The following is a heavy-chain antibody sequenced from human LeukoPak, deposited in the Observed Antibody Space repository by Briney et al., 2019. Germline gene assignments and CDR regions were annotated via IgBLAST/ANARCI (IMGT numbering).Heavy chain of an antibody. CDR2: ISGSGGST. D-gene: IGHD3-22*01. Sequence: GGSLRLSCAASGFTFSSYAVTWVRQAPGEGLEWVSAISGSGGSTYYADSVKGRSTISRDNSKNTLYLQMNSLRAEDTAVYYCAKEPSWSLLRASWDYWGQGTLVTVSS. J-gene: IGHJ4*02. CDR1: GFTFSSYA. V-gene: IGHV3-23*01. CDR3: AKEPSWSLLRASWDY.